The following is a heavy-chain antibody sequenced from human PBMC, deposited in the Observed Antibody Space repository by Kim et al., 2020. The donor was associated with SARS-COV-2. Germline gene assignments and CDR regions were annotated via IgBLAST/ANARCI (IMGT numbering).Heavy chain of an antibody. Sequence: YNPSLKSRVTISVDTSKNQFSLKLSSVTAADTAVYYCARRPYYYDSNFDYWGQGTLVTVSS. CDR3: ARRPYYYDSNFDY. J-gene: IGHJ4*02. V-gene: IGHV4-39*01. D-gene: IGHD3-22*01.